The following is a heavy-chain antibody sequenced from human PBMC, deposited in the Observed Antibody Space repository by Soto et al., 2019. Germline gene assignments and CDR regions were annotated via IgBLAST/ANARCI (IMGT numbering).Heavy chain of an antibody. CDR2: ISYDGSNK. D-gene: IGHD3-16*01. CDR1: GFTFSSYA. V-gene: IGHV3-30-3*01. Sequence: QVQLVESGGGVVQPGRSLRLSCAASGFTFSSYAMHWVRQAPGKGLEWVAVISYDGSNKYYADSVKGRFTISRDNSKNTMELPRNRLRAEATAVYYCARGPSPGMRGEAFDIWGQGPMVAVSS. J-gene: IGHJ3*02. CDR3: ARGPSPGMRGEAFDI.